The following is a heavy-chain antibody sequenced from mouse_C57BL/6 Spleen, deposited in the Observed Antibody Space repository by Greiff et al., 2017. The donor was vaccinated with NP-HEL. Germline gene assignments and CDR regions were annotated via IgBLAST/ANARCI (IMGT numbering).Heavy chain of an antibody. V-gene: IGHV1-64*01. D-gene: IGHD2-4*01. J-gene: IGHJ4*01. CDR2: IHPNSGST. Sequence: QVQLKQPGAELVKPGASVKLSCKASGYTFTSYWMHWVKQRPGQGLEWIGMIHPNSGSTNYNEKFKSKATLTVDKSSSTAYMQLSSLTSEYSAVYYCARGGYDYDGYYYAMDYWGQGTSVTVSS. CDR3: ARGGYDYDGYYYAMDY. CDR1: GYTFTSYW.